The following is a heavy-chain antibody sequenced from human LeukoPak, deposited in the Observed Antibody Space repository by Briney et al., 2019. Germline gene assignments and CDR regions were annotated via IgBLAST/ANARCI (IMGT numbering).Heavy chain of an antibody. V-gene: IGHV4-39*07. J-gene: IGHJ4*02. CDR1: GGSISSSSYY. CDR2: IYYSGST. D-gene: IGHD5-24*01. CDR3: ARGWEMATIDY. Sequence: PSETLSLTCTVSGGSISSSSYYWGWIRQPPGKGLEWIGSIYYSGSTYYNPSLKSRVTISVDTSKNQFSLKLNSVTAADTAVYYCARGWEMATIDYWGQGTLVTVSS.